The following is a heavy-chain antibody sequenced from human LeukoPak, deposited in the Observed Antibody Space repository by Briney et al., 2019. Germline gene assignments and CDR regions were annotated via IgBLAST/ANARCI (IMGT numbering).Heavy chain of an antibody. Sequence: GESLKISCKGSGHSFSSYWIGWVRQMPGKGLEWMGIIYPGDSDTRYNPSFRGQVTISADKSISTAYLQCSLKASDTAMYYCARSGSLGAFDIWGQGTMVTVSS. V-gene: IGHV5-51*01. CDR3: ARSGSLGAFDI. CDR1: GHSFSSYW. D-gene: IGHD1-26*01. CDR2: IYPGDSDT. J-gene: IGHJ3*02.